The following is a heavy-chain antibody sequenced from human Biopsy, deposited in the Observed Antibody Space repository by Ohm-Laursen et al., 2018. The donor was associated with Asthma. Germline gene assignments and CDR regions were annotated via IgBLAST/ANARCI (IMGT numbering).Heavy chain of an antibody. CDR2: HDHGEGGT. CDR3: ASDFPKDYARYNFQF. Sequence: ASPVKVSCKISGYSLTDLSMHWVRQAPGQGLEWMGGHDHGEGGTVNARRFQGRVTMTEDTSTDTAYMELSSLSSDDTAVYYCASDFPKDYARYNFQFWGQGTLVTVSS. V-gene: IGHV1-24*01. J-gene: IGHJ4*02. CDR1: GYSLTDLS. D-gene: IGHD4-17*01.